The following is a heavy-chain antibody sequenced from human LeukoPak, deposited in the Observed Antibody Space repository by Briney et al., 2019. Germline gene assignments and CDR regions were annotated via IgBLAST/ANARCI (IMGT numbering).Heavy chain of an antibody. V-gene: IGHV3-21*01. Sequence: QPGGSLRLSCAASGFTFSSYSMNWVRQAPGKGLEWVSSISSISSYIYYADSVKGRFTISRENAKNSLYLQMNSLRAEDTAVYYCAREREDSSGGLYYYDSSGYPDYWGQGTLVTVSS. J-gene: IGHJ4*02. CDR2: ISSISSYI. D-gene: IGHD3-22*01. CDR1: GFTFSSYS. CDR3: AREREDSSGGLYYYDSSGYPDY.